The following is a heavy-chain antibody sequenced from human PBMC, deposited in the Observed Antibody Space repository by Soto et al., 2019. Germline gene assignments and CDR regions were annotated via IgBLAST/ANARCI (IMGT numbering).Heavy chain of an antibody. CDR2: ISYDGSDE. CDR1: GFTFSTYG. CDR3: AKDRGGSYGLDY. V-gene: IGHV3-30*18. J-gene: IGHJ4*02. Sequence: QVQLVESGGGVVQPGRSRRLSCAASGFTFSTYGMHWVRQTPGMGLEWVAFISYDGSDEYYAEPVKGRFTISRDNSKNTLSLHLSSLNAADTAVYYCAKDRGGSYGLDYWGQGTLVTVSS. D-gene: IGHD1-26*01.